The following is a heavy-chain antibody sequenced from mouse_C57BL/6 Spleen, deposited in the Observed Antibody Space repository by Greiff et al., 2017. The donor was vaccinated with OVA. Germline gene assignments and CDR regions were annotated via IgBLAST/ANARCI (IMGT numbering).Heavy chain of an antibody. D-gene: IGHD2-5*01. CDR3: APYYSNYAFAY. V-gene: IGHV1-69*01. Sequence: VQLQQSGAELVMPGASVKLSCKASGYTFTGYWMHWVKQRPGQGLEWIGEIDPSDSYTYYNQKFKGKSTLTVDKSSSTAYMQLSSLTSEDSAVYYCAPYYSNYAFAYWGKATLVTAS. CDR2: IDPSDSYT. J-gene: IGHJ3*01. CDR1: GYTFTGYW.